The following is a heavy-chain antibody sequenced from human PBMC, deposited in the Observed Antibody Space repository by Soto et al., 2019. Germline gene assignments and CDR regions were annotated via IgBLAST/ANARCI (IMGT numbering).Heavy chain of an antibody. CDR2: ISAYNGNT. CDR1: GYTFTSYG. CDR3: ARDEYSSSWYRRYWFDF. V-gene: IGHV1-18*01. D-gene: IGHD6-13*01. Sequence: ASVKVSCKASGYTFTSYGISWVRQAPGQGLEWMGWISAYNGNTNYAQKLQGRVTMTTDTSTSTAYMELRSLRSDDTAVYYCARDEYSSSWYRRYWFDFWGQGTRVTVAS. J-gene: IGHJ5*01.